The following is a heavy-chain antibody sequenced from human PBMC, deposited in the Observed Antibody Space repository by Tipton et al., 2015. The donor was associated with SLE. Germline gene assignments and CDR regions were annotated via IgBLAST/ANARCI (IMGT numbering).Heavy chain of an antibody. CDR1: GFTFSSYS. CDR2: ISSSSSTI. J-gene: IGHJ4*02. CDR3: ARDPHIAAAGTRHFDY. D-gene: IGHD6-13*01. V-gene: IGHV3-21*01. Sequence: QLVQSGGGLVKPGGSLRLSCAASGFTFSSYSMNWVRQAPGKGLEWVSSISSSSSTIYYADSVKGRFTISRDNAKNSLYLQMNSLRAEDTAVYYCARDPHIAAAGTRHFDYWGQGTLVTVSS.